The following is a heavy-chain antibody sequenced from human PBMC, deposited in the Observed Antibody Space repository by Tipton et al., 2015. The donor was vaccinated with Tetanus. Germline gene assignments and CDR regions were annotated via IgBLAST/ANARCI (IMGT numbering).Heavy chain of an antibody. CDR2: VNQAGNT. CDR1: GGSFTDYS. J-gene: IGHJ6*02. D-gene: IGHD3-22*01. V-gene: IGHV4-34*01. Sequence: TLSLTCAVYGGSFTDYSWSWIRQPPGQGLEWIGEVNQAGNTDYIPSLKGRVTMSLDTSKSQLSLNLRSVTAADTAVYYCARGPRTRIYDSSGYSFRYFYGMDVWGLGAAVTVSS. CDR3: ARGPRTRIYDSSGYSFRYFYGMDV.